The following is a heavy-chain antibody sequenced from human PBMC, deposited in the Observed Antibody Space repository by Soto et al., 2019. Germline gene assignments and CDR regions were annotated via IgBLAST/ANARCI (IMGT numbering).Heavy chain of an antibody. CDR3: AKDLVPSSHYYMDV. J-gene: IGHJ6*03. Sequence: GGSLRLSCAASGFTFSSYAMSWVRQAPGKGLEWVLAISGSGGSTYYADSVKGRFTISRDNSKNTLYLQMNSLRAEDTAVYYCAKDLVPSSHYYMDVWGKGTTVTVSS. CDR1: GFTFSSYA. V-gene: IGHV3-23*01. CDR2: ISGSGGST. D-gene: IGHD6-6*01.